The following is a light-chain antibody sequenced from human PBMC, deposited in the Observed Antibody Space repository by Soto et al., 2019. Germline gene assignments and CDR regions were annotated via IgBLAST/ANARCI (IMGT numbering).Light chain of an antibody. CDR1: TGAVTGSHY. CDR2: DTA. J-gene: IGLJ2*01. V-gene: IGLV7-46*01. Sequence: QAVVTQEPSLTVSPGGTVTLTCGSSTGAVTGSHYPYWFQQKPGQAPRTLIYDTANRFPWTPTRFSGSLLGGIAALTLSGAQPEDEADYYCLVSHSGVRLVFGGGTKVTVL. CDR3: LVSHSGVRLV.